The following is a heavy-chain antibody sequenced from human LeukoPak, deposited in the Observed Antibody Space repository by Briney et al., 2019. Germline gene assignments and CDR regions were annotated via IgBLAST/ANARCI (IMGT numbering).Heavy chain of an antibody. J-gene: IGHJ4*02. CDR1: GYTFTGYY. CDR3: KRAKTYKDSSGYYFDY. CDR2: INPNSGGT. V-gene: IGHV1-2*02. Sequence: GASVKVSCKASGYTFTGYYMHWVRQAPGPGLEWMGWINPNSGGTNYAQKFQGRVTMTRDTSISTAYMELSRLRSDDTAVYYCKRAKTYKDSSGYYFDYWGQGTLVTVSS. D-gene: IGHD3-22*01.